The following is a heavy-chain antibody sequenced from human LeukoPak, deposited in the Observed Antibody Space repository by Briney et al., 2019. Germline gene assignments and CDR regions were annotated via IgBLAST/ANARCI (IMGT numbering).Heavy chain of an antibody. V-gene: IGHV3-64D*06. CDR1: GFTFSSYW. J-gene: IGHJ4*02. D-gene: IGHD3-22*01. CDR2: ISSNGGST. Sequence: SGGSLRLSCAASGFTFSSYWMHWVRQAPGKGLEYVSAISSNGGSTYYADSVRGRFTISRDNSKSTLYLQMSSLRAEDTAVYYCVKGSSYYYDTSGYSLDYWGQGTLVTVSS. CDR3: VKGSSYYYDTSGYSLDY.